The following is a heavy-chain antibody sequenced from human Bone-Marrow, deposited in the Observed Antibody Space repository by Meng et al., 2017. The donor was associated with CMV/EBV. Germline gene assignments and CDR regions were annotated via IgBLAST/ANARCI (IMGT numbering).Heavy chain of an antibody. CDR1: GFTFSSYS. CDR2: ISSSSSYI. D-gene: IGHD3-9*01. V-gene: IGHV3-21*01. J-gene: IGHJ4*02. Sequence: GESLKISCAASGFTFSSYSMNWVRQAPGKGLEWVSSISSSSSYIYYADSVKGRFTISRDNAKNSLYLQMNSLRAEDTAVYYCARDRPVLRYFDRLGKEDYWGQGTLVTVSS. CDR3: ARDRPVLRYFDRLGKEDY.